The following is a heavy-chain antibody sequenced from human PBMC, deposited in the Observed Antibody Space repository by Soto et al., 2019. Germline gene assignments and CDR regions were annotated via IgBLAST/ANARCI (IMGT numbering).Heavy chain of an antibody. CDR2: MNPSSANT. CDR3: TRENIENSDGLYDDFEI. Sequence: GASVKVSCKASRYTFISYDINWVRQAPGQGLEWMGWMNPSSANTGYAQKFQGRISMTRDTSMNTAYMELNRLRSDDTAVYYCTRENIENSDGLYDDFEIWGQGTTVTVSS. D-gene: IGHD2-15*01. J-gene: IGHJ3*02. CDR1: RYTFISYD. V-gene: IGHV1-8*01.